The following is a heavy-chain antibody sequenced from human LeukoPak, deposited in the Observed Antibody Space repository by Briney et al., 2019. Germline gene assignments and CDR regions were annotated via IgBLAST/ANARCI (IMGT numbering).Heavy chain of an antibody. CDR3: TTDLPYYDILTGYYKRIDY. D-gene: IGHD3-9*01. Sequence: PGGSLRLSCAASGFTFSNAWMSWVRQAPGKGLEWVGRIKSKTDGGTTDYAAPVKGRFTISRDDSKNTLYLQMNSLKTEDTAVYYCTTDLPYYDILTGYYKRIDYWGQGTLVTVSS. CDR1: GFTFSNAW. V-gene: IGHV3-15*01. CDR2: IKSKTDGGTT. J-gene: IGHJ4*02.